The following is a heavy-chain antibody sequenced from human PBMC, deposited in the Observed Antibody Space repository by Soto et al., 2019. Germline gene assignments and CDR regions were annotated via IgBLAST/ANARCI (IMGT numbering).Heavy chain of an antibody. CDR1: GFTFSSYW. V-gene: IGHV3-74*01. CDR2: INSDGSST. CDR3: GRGASGSYRLDY. J-gene: IGHJ4*02. Sequence: EVQLVESGGGLVQPGESLRLSCAASGFTFSSYWMHWVRQAPGKGLVWVSRINSDGSSTNYADSVKGQFTISRDNAKNTLYLQMNSLQAEDTAVYYCGRGASGSYRLDYWGQGTLVTVSS. D-gene: IGHD3-10*01.